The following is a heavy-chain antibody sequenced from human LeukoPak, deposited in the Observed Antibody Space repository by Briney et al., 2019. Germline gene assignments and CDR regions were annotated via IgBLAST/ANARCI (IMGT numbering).Heavy chain of an antibody. D-gene: IGHD6-13*01. V-gene: IGHV3-7*03. Sequence: PGGSLRLSCAASGFTFSSYWMSWVRQAPGKGLEWVANIKQDGSEKYYVDSVKGRFTISRDNAKNSLYLQMNSLRAEDTAVYYCARGYSSSWYPYIDYWGQGTLVTVSS. J-gene: IGHJ4*02. CDR1: GFTFSSYW. CDR2: IKQDGSEK. CDR3: ARGYSSSWYPYIDY.